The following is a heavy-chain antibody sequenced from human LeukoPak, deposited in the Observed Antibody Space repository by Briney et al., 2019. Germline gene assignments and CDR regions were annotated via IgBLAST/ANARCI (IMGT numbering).Heavy chain of an antibody. CDR1: GFTFSDYA. J-gene: IGHJ4*02. D-gene: IGHD3-10*01. Sequence: GGSLRLSCATSGFTFSDYAMTWVRQAPGKGLEWVAVISYDGSNKYYADSVKGRFTISRDNSKNTLYLQMNSLRAEDTAVYYCARVGTMVRGVHWYYFDYWGQGTLVTVSS. CDR2: ISYDGSNK. CDR3: ARVGTMVRGVHWYYFDY. V-gene: IGHV3-30*04.